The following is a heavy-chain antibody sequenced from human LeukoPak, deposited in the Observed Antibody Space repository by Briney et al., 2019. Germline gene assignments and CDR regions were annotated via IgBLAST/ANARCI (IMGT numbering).Heavy chain of an antibody. J-gene: IGHJ6*02. D-gene: IGHD2-2*01. CDR2: IYYSGST. CDR1: GGSISSSSYY. Sequence: SETLSLTCTVSGGSISSSSYYWGWIRQPPGTGLEWIVSIYYSGSTYYNPSLKSRVTISVDTSKNQFSLKLSSVTAADTAVYYCARSLLVVVPPTQEIYYYYGMDVWGQGTTVTVSS. V-gene: IGHV4-39*01. CDR3: ARSLLVVVPPTQEIYYYYGMDV.